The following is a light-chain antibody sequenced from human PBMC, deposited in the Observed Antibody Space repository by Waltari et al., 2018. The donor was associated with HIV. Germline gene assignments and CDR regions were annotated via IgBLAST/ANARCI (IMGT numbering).Light chain of an antibody. CDR3: NSETSAGTYV. CDR2: EVS. CDR1: SSDLGNHKY. Sequence: QSALTQPASVPGPPGQSITISCVGTSSDLGNHKYVSWFQHHPGKAPNLIIYEVSNRPSGVSDRFSGSKAGNTASLTISGLQVEDEAEYYCNSETSAGTYVFGTGTKVTVL. J-gene: IGLJ1*01. V-gene: IGLV2-14*01.